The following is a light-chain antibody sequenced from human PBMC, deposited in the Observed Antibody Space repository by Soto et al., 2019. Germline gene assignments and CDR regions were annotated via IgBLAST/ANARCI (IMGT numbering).Light chain of an antibody. CDR1: QAILNNY. CDR3: HHFGTPPWT. V-gene: IGKV3-20*01. CDR2: LAS. Sequence: DIVLTQSPGTLSLSPGERATLSCRTSQAILNNYLAWFQQKPGQAPMLLIYLASNRAAGIQDRFSGSGSGTNFTLTISRLEPEDFAVYYCHHFGTPPWTFGQGTKVEI. J-gene: IGKJ1*01.